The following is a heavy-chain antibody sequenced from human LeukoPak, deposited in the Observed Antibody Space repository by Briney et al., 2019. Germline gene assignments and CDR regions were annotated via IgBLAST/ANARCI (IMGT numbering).Heavy chain of an antibody. Sequence: SETLSLTCTVSGGSISSGDYYWSWIRQPPGKGLEWIGYIYYSGSTNYNPSLKSRVTISVDTSKNQFSLKLSSVTAADTAVYYCARAAPYYYDSSGYYLGGIFDYWGQGSLVTVSS. J-gene: IGHJ4*02. CDR1: GGSISSGDYY. CDR3: ARAAPYYYDSSGYYLGGIFDY. V-gene: IGHV4-61*08. CDR2: IYYSGST. D-gene: IGHD3-22*01.